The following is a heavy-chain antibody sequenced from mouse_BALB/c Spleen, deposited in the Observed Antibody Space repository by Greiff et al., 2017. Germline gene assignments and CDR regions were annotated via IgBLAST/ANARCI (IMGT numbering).Heavy chain of an antibody. V-gene: IGHV5-9-4*01. CDR1: GFTFSSYA. J-gene: IGHJ2*01. D-gene: IGHD2-1*01. CDR2: ISSGGSYT. CDR3: ARKGYGNYFDY. Sequence: EVKLVESGGGLVKPGGSLKLSCAASGFTFSSYAMSWVRQSPEKRLEWVAEISSGGSYTYYPDTVTGRFTISRDNAKNTLYLEMSSLRSEDTAMYYCARKGYGNYFDYWGQGTTLTVSS.